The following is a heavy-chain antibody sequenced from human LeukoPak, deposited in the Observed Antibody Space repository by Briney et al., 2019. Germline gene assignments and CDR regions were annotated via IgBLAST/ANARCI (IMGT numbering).Heavy chain of an antibody. CDR2: IHASGPT. CDR1: GGPFSTYS. D-gene: IGHD6-6*01. CDR3: ARHDAGIAARPFDN. V-gene: IGHV4-4*09. J-gene: IGHJ4*02. Sequence: SETLSLTCTVSGGPFSTYSWSWIRRPPGKGLEGLGNIHASGPTNYNPSLKSRITISVDTSKNQFSLKLSSVTAAVTAVYYCARHDAGIAARPFDNWGQGTLVTVSS.